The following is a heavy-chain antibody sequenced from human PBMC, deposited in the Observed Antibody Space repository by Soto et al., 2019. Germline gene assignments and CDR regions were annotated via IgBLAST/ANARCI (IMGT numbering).Heavy chain of an antibody. J-gene: IGHJ4*02. CDR3: ARSLFEYGSGIYCLGY. V-gene: IGHV1-2*02. Sequence: ASVKVSCKASGYTFTGYYMHWVRQAPGQGLEWMGWISPNSGGTNYAQKFQGRVTMTRDTSISTAYMELSRLRSDDTAVYYCARSLFEYGSGIYCLGYWGQGTLVTVSS. D-gene: IGHD3-10*01. CDR1: GYTFTGYY. CDR2: ISPNSGGT.